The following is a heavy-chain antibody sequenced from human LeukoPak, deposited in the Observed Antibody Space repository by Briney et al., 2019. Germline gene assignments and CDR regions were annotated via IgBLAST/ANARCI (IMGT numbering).Heavy chain of an antibody. CDR3: ARGSLPGGDYYDSSGYSYPDY. Sequence: KPSETLSLTCTVSGGSISSYYWSWIRQPPGKGLEWIGYIYDSGSTNYNPSLKSRVTISVDTSKNQFSLKLSSVTAADTAVYYCARGSLPGGDYYDSSGYSYPDYWGQGTLVTVSS. CDR2: IYDSGST. J-gene: IGHJ4*02. V-gene: IGHV4-59*08. CDR1: GGSISSYY. D-gene: IGHD3-22*01.